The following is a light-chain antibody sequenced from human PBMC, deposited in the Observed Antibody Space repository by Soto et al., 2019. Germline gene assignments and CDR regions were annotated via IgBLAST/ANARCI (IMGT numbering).Light chain of an antibody. J-gene: IGKJ2*01. CDR1: QVIGSSY. V-gene: IGKV3-20*01. CDR3: QQFGSSIPHT. CDR2: GTS. Sequence: EIVMTQSPGTLSLSPGARATISCRASQVIGSSYLAWYHQKSGQAPRLLIYGTSSRATGIPDRFSGSGSGTDFSLTISRLEPEDFGVYYCQQFGSSIPHTFGQGTKLEIK.